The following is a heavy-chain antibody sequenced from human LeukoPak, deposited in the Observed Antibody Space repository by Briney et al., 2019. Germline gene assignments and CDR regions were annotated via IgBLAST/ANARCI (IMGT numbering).Heavy chain of an antibody. V-gene: IGHV4-59*12. J-gene: IGHJ6*03. CDR2: IYYSGST. CDR3: ARGRQGYSYGHYYYMDV. D-gene: IGHD5-18*01. Sequence: PSETLSLTCTVSGGSISSYYWSWIRQPPGKGLEWIGYIYYSGSTNYNPSLKSRVTISVDTSKNQFSLKLSSVTAADTAVYYCARGRQGYSYGHYYYMDVWGKGTTVTVSS. CDR1: GGSISSYY.